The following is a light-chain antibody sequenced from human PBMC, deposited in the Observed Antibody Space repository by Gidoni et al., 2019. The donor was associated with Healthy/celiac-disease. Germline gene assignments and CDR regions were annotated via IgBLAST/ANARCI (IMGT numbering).Light chain of an antibody. CDR3: QAWDSSTGVV. J-gene: IGLJ2*01. CDR2: QDS. Sequence: SYELTQPPSVYVSPGQTASITCSGDQLGDKYACWYQQKQGQSPVLVLYQDSKRPSGIPERFSGSNSGNTATLTISGTQAMDEADYYCQAWDSSTGVVFGGGTKLTVL. CDR1: QLGDKY. V-gene: IGLV3-1*01.